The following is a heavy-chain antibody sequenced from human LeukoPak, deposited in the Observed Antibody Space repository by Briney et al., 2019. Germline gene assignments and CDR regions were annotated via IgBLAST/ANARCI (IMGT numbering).Heavy chain of an antibody. J-gene: IGHJ6*02. Sequence: PGGSLRLSCAASGFSFSGDYIHWVRQAPGKGLEYVSAISGNGVTTHYTNSVKGRFTISRDNSKNTVYLQMGSLSTEDTAVYYCARDTNREQDIWGQGPRSPSP. V-gene: IGHV3-64*01. D-gene: IGHD3-3*01. CDR2: ISGNGVTT. CDR3: ARDTNREQDI. CDR1: GFSFSGDY.